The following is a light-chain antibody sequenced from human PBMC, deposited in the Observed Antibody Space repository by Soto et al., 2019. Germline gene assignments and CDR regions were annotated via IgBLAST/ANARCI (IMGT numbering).Light chain of an antibody. J-gene: IGKJ1*01. CDR3: LQDYDYPLT. V-gene: IGKV1-6*01. CDR2: AAS. Sequence: AIQMTQSPSSLSASVGDRLTITCRASQGIRNDLGWYQQKPGKAPKLLIYAASSLQSGVPSRFSGSGSGTDFTLTISSLPPEDFATYYCLQDYDYPLTFGQGTNVEIK. CDR1: QGIRND.